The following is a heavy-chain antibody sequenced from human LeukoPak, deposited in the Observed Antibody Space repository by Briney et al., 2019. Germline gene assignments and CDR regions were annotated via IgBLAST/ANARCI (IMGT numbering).Heavy chain of an antibody. J-gene: IGHJ4*02. D-gene: IGHD3-10*01. CDR1: GGSFSGYY. CDR3: ARGLYGSGSYSNRPLDY. Sequence: SETLSLTCAVYGGSFSGYYWSWIRQPPGKGLEWIGEINHSGSTNYNPSLKSRVTISVDTSKNQFSLKLSSVTAADTAVYYCARGLYGSGSYSNRPLDYWGQGTLVTVSS. CDR2: INHSGST. V-gene: IGHV4-34*01.